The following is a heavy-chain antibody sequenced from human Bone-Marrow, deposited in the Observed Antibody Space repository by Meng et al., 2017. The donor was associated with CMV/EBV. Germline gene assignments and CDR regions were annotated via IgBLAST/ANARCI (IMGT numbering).Heavy chain of an antibody. CDR3: ARDLGYYYDSSGYYPFDN. CDR1: GFTFDDYG. Sequence: GESLKISCAASGFTFDDYGMSWVRQAPGKGLEWVSGINWNGGSTGYADSVKGQFTISRDNAKNSLYLQMNSLRAEDTAVYYCARDLGYYYDSSGYYPFDNWGQGTLVTVSS. J-gene: IGHJ4*02. V-gene: IGHV3-20*04. D-gene: IGHD3-22*01. CDR2: INWNGGST.